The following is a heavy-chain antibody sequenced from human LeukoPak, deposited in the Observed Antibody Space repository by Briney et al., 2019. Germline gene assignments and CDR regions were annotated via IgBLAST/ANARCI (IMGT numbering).Heavy chain of an antibody. Sequence: SETLSLTCTVSGGSVNSSSYYWGWIRQPPGKALEWIGSVYHSGYTYYNPSLKSRVTISIDTSKNQFSLRLSSVAAADTAVYYCARLSMFRGVTFDYWGQGTLVTVSS. CDR1: GGSVNSSSYY. CDR3: ARLSMFRGVTFDY. CDR2: VYHSGYT. V-gene: IGHV4-39*01. J-gene: IGHJ4*02. D-gene: IGHD3-10*01.